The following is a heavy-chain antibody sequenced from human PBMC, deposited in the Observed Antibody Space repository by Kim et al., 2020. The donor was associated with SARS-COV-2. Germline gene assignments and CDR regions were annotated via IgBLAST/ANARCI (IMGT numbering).Heavy chain of an antibody. Sequence: GGSLRLSCAVSGFTFSDFSVNWVRQAPGKGLEWLSYFGRSCETFYAGSLKGRFTVSGDIAKNAVYLQMNNLRDDDTALYYCARDLAWAFDYWGHGTLVTVSS. J-gene: IGHJ4*01. V-gene: IGHV3-48*02. CDR3: ARDLAWAFDY. CDR1: GFTFSDFS. D-gene: IGHD7-27*01. CDR2: FGRSCET.